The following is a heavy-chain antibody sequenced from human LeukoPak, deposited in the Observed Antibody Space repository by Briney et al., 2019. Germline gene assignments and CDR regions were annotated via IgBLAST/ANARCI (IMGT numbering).Heavy chain of an antibody. CDR1: GFTFSDYY. Sequence: GGSLRPSCEASGFTFSDYYMAWIRQAPGKGLEWVSSISNSGLSINYADSVKGRFTISRDNAKDSLFLQMNSLRAEDTAMYYCARGRSFDYLFTFWGQGTLLTVSS. CDR3: ARGRSFDYLFTF. J-gene: IGHJ4*02. D-gene: IGHD3-9*01. CDR2: ISNSGLSI. V-gene: IGHV3-11*01.